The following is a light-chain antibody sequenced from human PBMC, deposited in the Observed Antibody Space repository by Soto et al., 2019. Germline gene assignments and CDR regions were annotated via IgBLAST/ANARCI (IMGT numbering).Light chain of an antibody. CDR2: GAS. CDR1: QPINQF. Sequence: DIQMTQSPSSLSASVGDRVTITCRASQPINQFLNWFQHKPGEAPKRLIYGASILQDGVPSRFSGSGSGTDYTLTISGLQTEDFGTYYCQQRDSVPLTFGGGTKVE. V-gene: IGKV1-39*01. J-gene: IGKJ4*01. CDR3: QQRDSVPLT.